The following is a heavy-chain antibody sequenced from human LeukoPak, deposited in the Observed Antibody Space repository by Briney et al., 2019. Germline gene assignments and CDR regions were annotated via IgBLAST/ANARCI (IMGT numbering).Heavy chain of an antibody. J-gene: IGHJ4*02. CDR1: GGSVSDGNYY. CDR2: IHYSGST. Sequence: SETLSLTCTVSGGSVSDGNYYCSWIRQSPGKGLEWIGYIHYSGSTVYNPSLKSRVTMSIDTSKNQFSLNLSSATAADTAVYYCTRTGSTGGYWGQGTLVTVSS. V-gene: IGHV4-61*01. D-gene: IGHD1-7*01. CDR3: TRTGSTGGY.